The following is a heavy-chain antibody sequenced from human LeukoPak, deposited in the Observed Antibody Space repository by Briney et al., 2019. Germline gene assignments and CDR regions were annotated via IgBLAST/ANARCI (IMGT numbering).Heavy chain of an antibody. CDR3: ARSRGYCSSTSCYTVEFDY. V-gene: IGHV4-4*07. CDR1: GGSISSYY. CDR2: IYTSGST. Sequence: PSETLSLTCTVSGGSISSYYWSWIRQPAGKGLEWIGRIYTSGSTNYNPSLKSRVTMSVDTSKNQFSLKLSSVTAADTAVYYCARSRGYCSSTSCYTVEFDYWGQGTLVTVSS. J-gene: IGHJ4*02. D-gene: IGHD2-2*02.